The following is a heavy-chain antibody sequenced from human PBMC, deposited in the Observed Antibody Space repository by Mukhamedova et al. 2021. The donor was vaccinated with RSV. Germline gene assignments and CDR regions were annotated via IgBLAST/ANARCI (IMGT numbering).Heavy chain of an antibody. CDR3: ARRSGYDYYGMDV. Sequence: IGSIYYSGSTYYNPSPKSRVTISVDTSKNQFSLKLSSVTAADTAVYYCARRSGYDYYGMDVWGQGTTVTVSS. D-gene: IGHD3-3*01. V-gene: IGHV4-39*01. J-gene: IGHJ6*02. CDR2: IYYSGST.